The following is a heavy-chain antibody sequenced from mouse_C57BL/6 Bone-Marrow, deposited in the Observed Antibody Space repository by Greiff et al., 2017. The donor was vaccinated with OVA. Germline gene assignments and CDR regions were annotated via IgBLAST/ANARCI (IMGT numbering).Heavy chain of an antibody. CDR3: TRGNWVFAY. CDR2: ISSGGDYI. V-gene: IGHV5-9-1*02. J-gene: IGHJ3*01. D-gene: IGHD4-1*01. CDR1: GFTFSSYA. Sequence: DVHLVESGEGLVKPGGSLKLSCAASGFTFSSYAMSWVRQTPEKRLEWVAYISSGGDYIYYADTVKGRFTISRDNARNTLYLQMSSLKSEDTAMYYCTRGNWVFAYWGQGTLVTVSA.